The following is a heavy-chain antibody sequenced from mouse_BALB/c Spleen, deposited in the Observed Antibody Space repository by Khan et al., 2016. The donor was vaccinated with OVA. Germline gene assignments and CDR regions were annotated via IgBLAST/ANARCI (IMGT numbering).Heavy chain of an antibody. J-gene: IGHJ2*01. V-gene: IGHV1S56*01. CDR1: GYTFTSYD. CDR3: ARGELLRYLDY. D-gene: IGHD1-1*01. CDR2: IYPGYGST. Sequence: QVQLKESGPELVKPGALVKISCKASGYTFTSYDINWVKQSPGKGLEWIGWIYPGYGSTKYNEKFKGKATLTADKSSSPAYMQLSSLTSENSAVYFCARGELLRYLDYWGKGTTLTVSS.